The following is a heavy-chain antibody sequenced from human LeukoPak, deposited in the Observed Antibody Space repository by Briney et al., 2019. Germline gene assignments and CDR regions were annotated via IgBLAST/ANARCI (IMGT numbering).Heavy chain of an antibody. D-gene: IGHD1-20*01. CDR2: IYYSGST. J-gene: IGHJ6*02. CDR3: ARALRARITGTTASVYGMDV. Sequence: HPSETLSLTCTVSGGSISSYYWSWIRQPPGKGLEWIGYIYYSGSTNYNPSLKSRVTISVDTSKNQFSRKLSSVTAADTAVYYCARALRARITGTTASVYGMDVWGQGTTVTVSS. V-gene: IGHV4-59*01. CDR1: GGSISSYY.